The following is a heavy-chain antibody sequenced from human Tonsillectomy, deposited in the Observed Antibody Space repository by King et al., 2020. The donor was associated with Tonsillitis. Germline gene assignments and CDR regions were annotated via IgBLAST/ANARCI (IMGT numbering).Heavy chain of an antibody. CDR1: GFTFSSYG. CDR3: ARSESGYYNWFDP. CDR2: IWYDGSNI. V-gene: IGHV3-33*01. D-gene: IGHD3-3*01. J-gene: IGHJ5*02. Sequence: VQLVESGGGVVQPGRSLRLSCAASGFTFSSYGMHWVRQAPGKGLEWVAVIWYDGSNIYYADSVKGRFTISRDNSKNTLYLQMNSLRAEDTAVYYCARSESGYYNWFDPWGQGTLVTVSS.